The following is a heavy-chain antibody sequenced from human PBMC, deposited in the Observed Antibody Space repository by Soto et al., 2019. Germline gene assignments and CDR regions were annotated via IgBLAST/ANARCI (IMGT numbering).Heavy chain of an antibody. CDR2: TMPVFSTP. V-gene: IGHV1-69*12. D-gene: IGHD3-10*01. J-gene: IGHJ6*02. Sequence: QVQLVQSGAEVKKPGSSVKVSCKSSGGTFSTSALSWVRQAPGQGLEWVGGTMPVFSTPDYAQKFQGRVTIIEAXSXTXTXXDLTGLRADDTAVYYCARDKDRQQFGGNYYYMLDVWGQGTAITVSS. CDR1: GGTFSTSA. CDR3: ARDKDRQQFGGNYYYMLDV.